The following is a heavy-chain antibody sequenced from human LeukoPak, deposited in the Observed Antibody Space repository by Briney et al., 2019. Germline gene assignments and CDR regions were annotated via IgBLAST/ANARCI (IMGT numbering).Heavy chain of an antibody. D-gene: IGHD6-25*01. CDR1: GFTSRNSV. CDR3: ARCPSRLDAADY. J-gene: IGHJ4*02. CDR2: SDTDGDT. Sequence: GGSLRLSCVVSGFTSRNSVMSWVRQPPGKGLEWVSSSDTDGDTQYADSVKGRFTMSRDNSKNTLYLQMNNLGSEDTAVYYCARCPSRLDAADYWGQGTLVTVSS. V-gene: IGHV3-23*01.